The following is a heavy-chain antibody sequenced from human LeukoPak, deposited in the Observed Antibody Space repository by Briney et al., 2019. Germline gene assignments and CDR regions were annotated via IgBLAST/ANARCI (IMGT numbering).Heavy chain of an antibody. CDR1: GFAFSSYE. J-gene: IGHJ4*02. CDR2: INSFANTF. Sequence: GGSLRLSCAVSGFAFSSYEMNWFRQAPGKGLEWFSYINSFANTFYYADSVKGRFTISRDNSKNTLYLQMNSLRAEDTAVYYCARRGAGTAMVTIFDYWGQGTLVTVSS. D-gene: IGHD5-18*01. V-gene: IGHV3-48*03. CDR3: ARRGAGTAMVTIFDY.